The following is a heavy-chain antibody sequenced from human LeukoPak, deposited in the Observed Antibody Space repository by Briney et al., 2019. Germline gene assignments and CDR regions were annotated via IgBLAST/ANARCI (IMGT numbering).Heavy chain of an antibody. CDR3: ARRYSGSSYNWFDP. Sequence: SETLSLTCAVYGGSFSGCYWSWIRQPPGKGLEWIGEINHSGSTNYNPSLKSRVTISVDTSKNQFSLKLSSVTAADTAVYYCARRYSGSSYNWFDPWGQGTLVTVSS. V-gene: IGHV4-34*01. D-gene: IGHD1-26*01. CDR2: INHSGST. CDR1: GGSFSGCY. J-gene: IGHJ5*02.